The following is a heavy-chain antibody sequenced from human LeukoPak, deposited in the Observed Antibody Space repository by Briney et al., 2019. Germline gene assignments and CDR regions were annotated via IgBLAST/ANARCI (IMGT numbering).Heavy chain of an antibody. CDR2: INPSGGST. V-gene: IGHV1-46*03. J-gene: IGHJ4*02. D-gene: IGHD3-22*01. CDR1: GYTFTRFY. Sequence: ASVKVSCKASGYTFTRFYMHWVRQAPGQGLEWMGIINPSGGSTSYTQKFQGRATMTRDTSTTTVYMELSSLRSEDTAVYYCARASDSSGCYAPQHYFDYWGQGTPVTVSS. CDR3: ARASDSSGCYAPQHYFDY.